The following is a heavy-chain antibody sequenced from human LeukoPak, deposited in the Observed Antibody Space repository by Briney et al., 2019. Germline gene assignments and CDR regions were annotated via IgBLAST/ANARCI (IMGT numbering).Heavy chain of an antibody. V-gene: IGHV1-18*01. J-gene: IGHJ5*02. CDR3: ARDVWPYCGRPNCYLVSDP. CDR2: ISAYNGNT. Sequence: ASVKVSCKASGYTFTSYGISWVRQAPGRGLEWMGWISAYNGNTNYAQNLQGRVTMTTDTSTSTAYMELRSLRSDDTAVYYCARDVWPYCGRPNCYLVSDPWGQGTLVTVSS. CDR1: GYTFTSYG. D-gene: IGHD2-2*01.